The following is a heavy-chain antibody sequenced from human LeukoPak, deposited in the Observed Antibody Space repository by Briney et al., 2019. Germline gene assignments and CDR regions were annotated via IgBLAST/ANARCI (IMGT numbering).Heavy chain of an antibody. V-gene: IGHV4-59*08. CDR2: IYYSGST. J-gene: IGHJ3*01. CDR3: ARHKAWIFLASL. D-gene: IGHD2-2*03. Sequence: SETLSLTCTVSGGSISSYYWSWIRQPPGKGLEWIGYIYYSGSTNYNPSLKSRVTISVDTSKNQFSLKLSSVTAADTAVDYCARHKAWIFLASLCGHGTMVTASS. CDR1: GGSISSYY.